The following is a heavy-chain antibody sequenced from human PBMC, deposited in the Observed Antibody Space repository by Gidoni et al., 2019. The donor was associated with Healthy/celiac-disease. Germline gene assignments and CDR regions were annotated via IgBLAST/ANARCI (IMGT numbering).Heavy chain of an antibody. V-gene: IGHV3-49*03. CDR1: GFTFGDYA. Sequence: EVQLVASGGGLVQPGRSLRLSCTASGFTFGDYAMSWFRQAPGKGLEWVGFIRSKAYGGTTEYAASVKGRFTISRDDSKSIAYLQMNSLKTEDTAVYYCTRVANYYDSSGYYYDRRFDPWGQGTLVTVSS. D-gene: IGHD3-22*01. CDR3: TRVANYYDSSGYYYDRRFDP. CDR2: IRSKAYGGTT. J-gene: IGHJ5*02.